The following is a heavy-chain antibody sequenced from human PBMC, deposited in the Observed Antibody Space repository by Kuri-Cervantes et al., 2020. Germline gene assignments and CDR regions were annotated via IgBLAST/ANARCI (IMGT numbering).Heavy chain of an antibody. Sequence: SQTPSLTRAVSGYSISCGYYWRWTRRPPEKGLEWIGCIYHRGRTYYNPSLKSRVTISVDTSKHQFSLKLSSVTAADTAVYYCARSKSISGYYPKYYFDYWGQGTLVTVSS. V-gene: IGHV4-38-2*01. CDR1: GYSISCGYY. CDR2: IYHRGRT. CDR3: ARSKSISGYYPKYYFDY. J-gene: IGHJ4*02. D-gene: IGHD3-22*01.